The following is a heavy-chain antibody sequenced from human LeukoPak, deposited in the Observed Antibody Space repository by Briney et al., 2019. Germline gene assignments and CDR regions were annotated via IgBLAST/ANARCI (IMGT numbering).Heavy chain of an antibody. J-gene: IGHJ4*02. D-gene: IGHD6-13*01. Sequence: GGSLRLSCAASGFTFSSYSMNWVRQAPGKGLEWVSSISSSSSYIYYADSVKGRFTISRDNAKNSLYLQMNSLRAEDTAVYYCARSYSSSWYVKTAAANDYWGQGTLVTVSS. CDR2: ISSSSSYI. CDR3: ARSYSSSWYVKTAAANDY. V-gene: IGHV3-21*01. CDR1: GFTFSSYS.